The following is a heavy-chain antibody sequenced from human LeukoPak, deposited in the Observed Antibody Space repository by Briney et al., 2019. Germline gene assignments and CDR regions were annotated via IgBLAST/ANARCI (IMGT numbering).Heavy chain of an antibody. Sequence: PGGSLRLSCAVSGFTFSSYWMSWVRQAPGKGLEWVANIKEDGSEKYYVDSVKGRFTISRDNAKNSLYLQMNSLRAEDTAVYYCARPFDAFDIWGQGTMATVSS. CDR3: ARPFDAFDI. CDR1: GFTFSSYW. CDR2: IKEDGSEK. V-gene: IGHV3-7*01. J-gene: IGHJ3*02.